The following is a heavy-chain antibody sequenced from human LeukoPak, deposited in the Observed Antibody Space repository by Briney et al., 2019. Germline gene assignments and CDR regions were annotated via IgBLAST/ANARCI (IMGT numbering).Heavy chain of an antibody. CDR1: GFTFDEYA. Sequence: GGSLRLSCAASGFTFDEYAMHWVRQAPGKGLEWVALINWDGGTIYYADSAKGRFTISRDNSKNSLYLEMNSLRPEDSALYYCAKDRGGVDTAMVPDYFDYWGQGTLVTVSS. CDR2: INWDGGTI. J-gene: IGHJ4*02. V-gene: IGHV3-43D*03. D-gene: IGHD5-18*01. CDR3: AKDRGGVDTAMVPDYFDY.